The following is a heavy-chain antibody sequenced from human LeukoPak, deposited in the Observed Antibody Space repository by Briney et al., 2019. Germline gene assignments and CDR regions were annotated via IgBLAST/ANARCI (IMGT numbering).Heavy chain of an antibody. CDR1: GVSISSYY. Sequence: KPSATLSLTCTVSGVSISSYYWSWIRQAAGKGLEWIGRINTSGNTNYNPSLKSRVSLSVDTSKNQFSLKLSSVTAADTAVYYCARIYCDGGGCYWFDPWGQGTLVTVSS. D-gene: IGHD2-15*01. J-gene: IGHJ5*02. CDR2: INTSGNT. CDR3: ARIYCDGGGCYWFDP. V-gene: IGHV4-4*07.